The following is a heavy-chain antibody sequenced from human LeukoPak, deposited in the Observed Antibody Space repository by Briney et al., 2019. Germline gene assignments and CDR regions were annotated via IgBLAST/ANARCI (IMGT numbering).Heavy chain of an antibody. V-gene: IGHV1-46*01. J-gene: IGHJ4*02. CDR1: GYNFSSYY. CDR2: LNPSRGTT. D-gene: IGHD3-16*01. Sequence: GASVKLSCKASGYNFSSYYIQWVRQDPGQGLEWMGLLNPSRGTTAYAPKFQGRVTMTRDTSSNTVYMELRGLRSDDTAIYYCARDATRGIGGSYDLDFWGQGSLVTGSS. CDR3: ARDATRGIGGSYDLDF.